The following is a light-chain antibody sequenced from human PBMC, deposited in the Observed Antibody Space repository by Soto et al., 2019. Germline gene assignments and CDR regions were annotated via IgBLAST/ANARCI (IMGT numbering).Light chain of an antibody. J-gene: IGKJ1*01. V-gene: IGKV4-1*01. CDR2: WAS. CDR1: QGVFYSSIIRTS. CDR3: QQYYSTPWT. Sequence: DIVMTQSPDSLAVSLGGRATINCKSSQGVFYSSIIRTSLAWYQQKPGQPLKLLIYWASTRESGVPDRFSGSGSGTDFTLTISSLQAEDVAVYYCQQYYSTPWTFGQGTKVEIK.